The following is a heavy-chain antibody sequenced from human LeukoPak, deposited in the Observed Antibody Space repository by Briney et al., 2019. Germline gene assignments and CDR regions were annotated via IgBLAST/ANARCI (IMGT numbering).Heavy chain of an antibody. Sequence: ASVKVSCKASGYTFTSYGINWVRQATGQGLEWMGWMNPNNGNTGYAQKFQGRHTMTRNTSISTAYMELSSLRSEDTAVYYCARGLEMEVAAYWGQGTLVTVSS. J-gene: IGHJ4*02. D-gene: IGHD5-24*01. V-gene: IGHV1-8*01. CDR1: GYTFTSYG. CDR2: MNPNNGNT. CDR3: ARGLEMEVAAY.